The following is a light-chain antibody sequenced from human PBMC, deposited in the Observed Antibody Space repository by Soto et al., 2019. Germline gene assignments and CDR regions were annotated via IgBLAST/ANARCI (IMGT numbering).Light chain of an antibody. J-gene: IGLJ7*01. CDR1: NIGSKS. CDR3: QVWDSSSDHPHAV. Sequence: SYELTQPPSVSVAPGKTARITCGGNNIGSKSVHWYQQKPGQAPVVVIYYDSDRPSGIPERFSGSNSGNTATLTISRVEAGDEADYYCQVWDSSSDHPHAVFGGGNQLTVL. V-gene: IGLV3-21*04. CDR2: YDS.